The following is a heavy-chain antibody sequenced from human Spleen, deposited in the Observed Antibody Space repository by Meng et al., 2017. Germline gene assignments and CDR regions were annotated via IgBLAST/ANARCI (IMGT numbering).Heavy chain of an antibody. CDR1: GFTFSNYA. Sequence: GESLKISCGASGFTFSNYAMSWVRQAPGKGLEWVSAISARGDSTNHADSVKGRFTISRDNSKNTLYLQMNSLRAEDTATYFCARGSDITSYEAWHWGQGTLVTVSS. CDR2: ISARGDST. D-gene: IGHD5-18*01. CDR3: ARGSDITSYEAWH. V-gene: IGHV3-23*01. J-gene: IGHJ4*02.